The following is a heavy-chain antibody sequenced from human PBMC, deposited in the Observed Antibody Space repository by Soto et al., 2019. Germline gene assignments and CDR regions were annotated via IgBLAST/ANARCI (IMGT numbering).Heavy chain of an antibody. Sequence: QVQLVESGGGVVQPGRSLRLSCAASGFTFSNYGMHWVRQAPGKGLEWVAIMSSEGKNKFYADSVKGRFTISRDDSKNTLYLQMDSMKSEDTAVYSCARDVYCMSNSFLRNIVEYWGQGTLVTGSS. CDR3: ARDVYCMSNSFLRNIVEY. D-gene: IGHD2-15*01. CDR2: MSSEGKNK. J-gene: IGHJ4*02. CDR1: GFTFSNYG. V-gene: IGHV3-30*03.